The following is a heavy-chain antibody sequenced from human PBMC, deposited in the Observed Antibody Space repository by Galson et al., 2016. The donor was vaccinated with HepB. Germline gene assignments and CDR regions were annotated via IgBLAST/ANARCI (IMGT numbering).Heavy chain of an antibody. D-gene: IGHD1-1*01. V-gene: IGHV1-69*04. CDR3: AGRHSTTWKDGLDV. CDR2: IIPLLGIT. J-gene: IGHJ6*04. CDR1: GGSFDYFV. Sequence: SVKVSCKAVGGSFDYFVINWVRQTPGQGLEWMGRIIPLLGITNYAEKIKDRVTIIADKSTSTASMVPSGLSFDDTAVYFCAGRHSTTWKDGLDVWGRGTTVAVSS.